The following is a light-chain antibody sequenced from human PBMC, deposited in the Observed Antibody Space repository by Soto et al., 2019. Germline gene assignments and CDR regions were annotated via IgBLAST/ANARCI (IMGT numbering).Light chain of an antibody. V-gene: IGKV3-15*01. CDR1: QLFSGN. CDR3: QQYNNWPRT. J-gene: IGKJ5*01. Sequence: EIVMLQSPATLSVSPGESVTLSCRASQLFSGNLAWYLHKPGQAPRLLIYGVSTRDTGVPDRFSGSASGTEFTLTISSLQSEDFAVYYCQQYNNWPRTFGQGTRLEI. CDR2: GVS.